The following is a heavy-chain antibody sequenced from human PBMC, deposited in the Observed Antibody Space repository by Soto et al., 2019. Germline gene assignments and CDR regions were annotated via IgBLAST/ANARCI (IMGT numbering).Heavy chain of an antibody. CDR1: GFTFGDFA. V-gene: IGHV3-23*01. Sequence: EVQLLESGGDLVQPGGSLRLSCAASGFTFGDFAMNWVRQAPGKGLEWVSGITGGGDYTFYADSVRGRFTISRVQSKNTVYLQMNSLRAEDTALYYCVKKIAGTTTKRAYWYFDLWGRGTLVTVSS. CDR3: VKKIAGTTTKRAYWYFDL. CDR2: ITGGGDYT. D-gene: IGHD1-26*01. J-gene: IGHJ2*01.